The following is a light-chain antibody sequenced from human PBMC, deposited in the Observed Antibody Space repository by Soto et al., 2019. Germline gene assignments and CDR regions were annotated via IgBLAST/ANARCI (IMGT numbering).Light chain of an antibody. CDR3: QQYNCQGT. V-gene: IGKV1-5*01. CDR1: LRIGTW. J-gene: IGKJ2*02. CDR2: DAS. Sequence: DIQMTQSPSTLSASVGDRVTITCRASLRIGTWLAWYQQKPGTAPKLLIYDASSLESGVPSRFSGSGSGTAFTLTISSLQPDDFATYFCQQYNCQGTFGQGTKLEIK.